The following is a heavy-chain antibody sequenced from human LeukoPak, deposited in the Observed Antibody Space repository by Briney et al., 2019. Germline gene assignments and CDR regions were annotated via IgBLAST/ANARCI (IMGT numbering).Heavy chain of an antibody. CDR2: IYYSDSGQM. CDR3: ARRPPALGAFDI. V-gene: IGHV4-39*01. CDR1: GGSISGSSSY. Sequence: SETLSLTCTVSGGSISGSSSYWGWIRQSPGRGLEWIGNIYYSDSGQMFYNPSLKGRVTMSADTSKNQFSLRVTSMTAADTAMYYCARRPPALGAFDIWGQGAMVSVSS. J-gene: IGHJ3*02.